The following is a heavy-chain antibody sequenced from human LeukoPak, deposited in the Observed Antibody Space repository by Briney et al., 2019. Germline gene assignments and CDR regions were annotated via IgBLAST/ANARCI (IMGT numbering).Heavy chain of an antibody. D-gene: IGHD7-27*01. CDR3: PKDKHNWGSDY. CDR2: INKNGDET. Sequence: HAGGSLRLSCAASGFSFSGTYMSWVRQALGEGPEWVSGINKNGDETYYVDSVKGRFTISRDNSKNMLFLQINSLRAEDTAVYYCPKDKHNWGSDYWGQGTLVTVSS. V-gene: IGHV3-23*01. CDR1: GFSFSGTY. J-gene: IGHJ4*02.